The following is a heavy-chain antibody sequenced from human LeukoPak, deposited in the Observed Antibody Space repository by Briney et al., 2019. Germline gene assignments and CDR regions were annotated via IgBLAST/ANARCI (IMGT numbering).Heavy chain of an antibody. CDR3: AAIAAAGTGGSANFDY. D-gene: IGHD6-13*01. Sequence: PSETLSLTCTVSGGSISSYYWSWIRQPPGKGLEWIGYIYYSGSTNYNPSLNSRVTISVDTSKNQFSLKLSSVTAADAAVYYCAAIAAAGTGGSANFDYWGQGTLVTVSS. CDR2: IYYSGST. J-gene: IGHJ4*02. CDR1: GGSISSYY. V-gene: IGHV4-59*08.